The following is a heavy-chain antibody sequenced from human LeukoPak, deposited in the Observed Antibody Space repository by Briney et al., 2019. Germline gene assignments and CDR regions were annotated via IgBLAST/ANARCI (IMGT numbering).Heavy chain of an antibody. CDR2: ISGSGGST. Sequence: GGSLRLSCAASGFTFSSYAMSWVRQAPGQGLEWVSAISGSGGSTYYPDSVKGRCTISRDNSKNTLYLQMNSLRAEDTAVYYRPKAGAGGTYFDSWGQGTLVTVSS. CDR1: GFTFSSYA. J-gene: IGHJ4*02. CDR3: PKAGAGGTYFDS. V-gene: IGHV3-23*01. D-gene: IGHD3-16*01.